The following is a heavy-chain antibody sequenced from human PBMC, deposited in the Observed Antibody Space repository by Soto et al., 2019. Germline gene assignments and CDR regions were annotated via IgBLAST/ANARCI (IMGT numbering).Heavy chain of an antibody. Sequence: ASVKVSCKVSGYTLAELSIHWVRQAPGKGLEWMGGFDPEGGNTNYAQKLQGRVTMTTDTSTSTAYMELRSLRSDDTAVYYCARGTTEEALDYWGQGTLLTVSS. V-gene: IGHV1-24*01. CDR1: GYTLAELS. D-gene: IGHD1-1*01. J-gene: IGHJ4*02. CDR3: ARGTTEEALDY. CDR2: FDPEGGNT.